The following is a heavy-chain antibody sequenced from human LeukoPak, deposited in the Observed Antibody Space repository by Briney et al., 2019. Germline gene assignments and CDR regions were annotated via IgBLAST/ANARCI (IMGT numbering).Heavy chain of an antibody. CDR2: INHSGST. D-gene: IGHD6-13*01. J-gene: IGHJ5*02. Sequence: SETLSLTCAVYGGSFSGYYWSWIRQPPGKGLEWIGEINHSGSTNYNPSLKSRVTISVDTSKNQFSLKLSSVTAADTAVYYCARGSSWYAGGYNWFDPWGQGTLVTVAS. CDR1: GGSFSGYY. CDR3: ARGSSWYAGGYNWFDP. V-gene: IGHV4-34*01.